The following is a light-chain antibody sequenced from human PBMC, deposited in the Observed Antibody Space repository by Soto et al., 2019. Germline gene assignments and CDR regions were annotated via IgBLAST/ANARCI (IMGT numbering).Light chain of an antibody. V-gene: IGLV2-11*01. CDR1: SSDVGGHNY. CDR2: DVT. Sequence: QSALTQPRSVSGSPGQSVTISCTGSSSDVGGHNYVSWYQHHPGKAPKLMIYDVTKRPSGVPDRFSGSKSGNTASLTISGLRAEDEADYYCCSYAGTYTSLFGTGTKLTVL. CDR3: CSYAGTYTSL. J-gene: IGLJ1*01.